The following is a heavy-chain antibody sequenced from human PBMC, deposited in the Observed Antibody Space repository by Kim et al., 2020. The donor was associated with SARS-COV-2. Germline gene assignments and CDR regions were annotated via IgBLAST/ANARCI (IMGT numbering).Heavy chain of an antibody. V-gene: IGHV3-23*01. J-gene: IGHJ4*02. Sequence: GRSTISRENSKNTMYLQMNSLRAEDTAVYYCAKNSLDCGGDCYSGYYFDYWGQGTLVTVSS. D-gene: IGHD2-21*02. CDR3: AKNSLDCGGDCYSGYYFDY.